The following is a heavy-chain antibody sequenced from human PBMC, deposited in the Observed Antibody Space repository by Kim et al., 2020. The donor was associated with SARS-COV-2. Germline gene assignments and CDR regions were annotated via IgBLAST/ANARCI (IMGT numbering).Heavy chain of an antibody. V-gene: IGHV4-59*01. J-gene: IGHJ5*02. D-gene: IGHD3-10*01. CDR3: ARDMASGSYDWFDP. Sequence: TPSLKSRVTISVDTSKNQFSLKLSSVTAADTAVYYCARDMASGSYDWFDPWGQGTLVTVSS.